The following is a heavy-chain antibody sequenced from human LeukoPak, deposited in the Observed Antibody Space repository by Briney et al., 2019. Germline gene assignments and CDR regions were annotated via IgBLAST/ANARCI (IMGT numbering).Heavy chain of an antibody. CDR3: AREDGYGDYNY. D-gene: IGHD4-17*01. Sequence: QPGGSLRLSCAASGFAFSTYGMHWVRQAPGKGLEWVAVIWYDGSNKYYADSVKGRFTISRDNSKNTLYLQMNSLRAEDTAVYYCAREDGYGDYNYWGQGTLVTVFS. V-gene: IGHV3-33*01. CDR2: IWYDGSNK. CDR1: GFAFSTYG. J-gene: IGHJ4*02.